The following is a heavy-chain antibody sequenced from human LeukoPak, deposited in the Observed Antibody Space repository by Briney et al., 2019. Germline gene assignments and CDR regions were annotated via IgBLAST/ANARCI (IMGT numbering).Heavy chain of an antibody. CDR1: GFTFSNYS. V-gene: IGHV3-74*01. J-gene: IGHJ4*02. CDR2: VNREGGST. CDR3: ARGFDSTGEDY. D-gene: IGHD3-22*01. Sequence: TGGSLTLSCAASGFTFSNYSMHWVRQAPGKGGGGVSRVNREGGSTGYADSAGGRFAISRDNAKNTQYLQMSGLRAEHTAVYYCARGFDSTGEDYWGQGTLVTVSS.